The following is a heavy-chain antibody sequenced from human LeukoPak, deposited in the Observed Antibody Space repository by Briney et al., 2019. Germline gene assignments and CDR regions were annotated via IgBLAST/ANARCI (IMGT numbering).Heavy chain of an antibody. J-gene: IGHJ4*02. V-gene: IGHV3-21*01. CDR2: ISSSSSYI. D-gene: IGHD3-22*01. CDR3: ARVGYDSSGYYVQ. CDR1: GFTFSSYW. Sequence: PGGSLRLSCAASGFTFSSYWMSWVRQAPGKGLEWVSSISSSSSYIYYADSVKGRFTISRDNAKNSLYLQMNSLRAEDTAVYYCARVGYDSSGYYVQWGQGTLVTVSS.